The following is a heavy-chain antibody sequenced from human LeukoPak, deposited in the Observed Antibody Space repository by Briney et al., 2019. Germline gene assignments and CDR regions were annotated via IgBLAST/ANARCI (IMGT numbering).Heavy chain of an antibody. D-gene: IGHD6-19*01. V-gene: IGHV4-59*01. CDR3: ARDFGSSGWYSWFDP. CDR1: GGSISSYY. Sequence: SETLSLTCTVSGGSISSYYWSWIRQPPGKGLEWIGYIYYSGSTSYNPSLKSRVTISVDTSKNQFSLKLSSVTAADTAVYYCARDFGSSGWYSWFDPWGQGTLVTVSS. J-gene: IGHJ5*02. CDR2: IYYSGST.